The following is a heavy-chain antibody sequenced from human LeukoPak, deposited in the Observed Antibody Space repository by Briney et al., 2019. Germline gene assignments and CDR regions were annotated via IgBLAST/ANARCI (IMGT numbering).Heavy chain of an antibody. CDR2: IYYSGST. J-gene: IGHJ4*02. CDR3: ARRGGYSGYGPFDY. Sequence: SETLSLTCTVSGGSISSSSYYGGWIRQPPGKGLEWIGSIYYSGSTYYNPSLKSRVTLSVDTSKNQFSLKLSSATAADTAVYYCARRGGYSGYGPFDYWGQGTLVTVSS. CDR1: GGSISSSSYY. V-gene: IGHV4-39*01. D-gene: IGHD5-12*01.